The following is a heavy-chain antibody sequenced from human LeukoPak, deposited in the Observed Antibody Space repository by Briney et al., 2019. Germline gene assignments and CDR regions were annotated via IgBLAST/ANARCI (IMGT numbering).Heavy chain of an antibody. Sequence: GGSLRLSCAASGFPFSSYSMNWVRQAPGKGVEWVSSISSRSSYIYYADSVKGRFTNSRDNAKNSLDLQMNSLRAEDTAVYYWARGSSTHGEYYFDYWGQGTLVTVSS. J-gene: IGHJ4*02. V-gene: IGHV3-21*01. CDR2: ISSRSSYI. CDR3: ARGSSTHGEYYFDY. D-gene: IGHD2-2*01. CDR1: GFPFSSYS.